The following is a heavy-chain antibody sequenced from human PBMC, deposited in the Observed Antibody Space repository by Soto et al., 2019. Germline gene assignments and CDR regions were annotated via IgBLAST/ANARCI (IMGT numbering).Heavy chain of an antibody. CDR1: VYNFAGYW. CDR2: IYPSDSDT. Sequence: PGESLEISCKGSVYNFAGYWIAWVRQMPGKGLELMGIIYPSDSDTRYRPSFQGQVTISADKSISSAYLQWSSLRASDTAMYYCARGGVSSRTFDDWGQGTPVTSPQ. J-gene: IGHJ4*02. D-gene: IGHD3-3*01. CDR3: ARGGVSSRTFDD. V-gene: IGHV5-51*01.